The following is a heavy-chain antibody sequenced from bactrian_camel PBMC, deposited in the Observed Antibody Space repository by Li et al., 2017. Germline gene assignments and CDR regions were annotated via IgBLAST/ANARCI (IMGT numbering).Heavy chain of an antibody. J-gene: IGHJ7*01. D-gene: IGHD2*01. V-gene: IGHV3S40*01. Sequence: VQLVESGGGLVQPGGSLRLSCAASGFSFRRYHMSWVRQAPGKGLEWVSAIASGGTYTYYAESVQGRFTVDRDNARDTMFLQLTSLRPEDTAMYYCLIEFLDGGSWWENAKVSAWDYWGKGTQVTVS. CDR2: IASGGTYT. CDR1: GFSFRRYH.